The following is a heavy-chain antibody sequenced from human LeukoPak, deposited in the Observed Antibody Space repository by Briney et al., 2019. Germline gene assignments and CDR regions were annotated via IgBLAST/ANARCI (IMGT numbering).Heavy chain of an antibody. J-gene: IGHJ4*02. CDR1: GFTFSSYG. V-gene: IGHV3-30*18. D-gene: IGHD3-10*01. Sequence: GGSLRLSCAASGFTFSSYGMHWVRQAPGKGLEWVAVISYDGSNKYYADSVKGRFTISRDNSKNTLYLQMNSLRAEDTAVYYCAKDPDDTYYYGSGSPVGDYRGQGTLVTVSS. CDR2: ISYDGSNK. CDR3: AKDPDDTYYYGSGSPVGDY.